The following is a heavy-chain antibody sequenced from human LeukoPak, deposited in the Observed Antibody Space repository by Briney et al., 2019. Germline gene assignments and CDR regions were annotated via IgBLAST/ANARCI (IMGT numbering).Heavy chain of an antibody. CDR3: ARDRRDTYGHQFDY. D-gene: IGHD5-18*01. V-gene: IGHV4-59*01. J-gene: IGHJ4*02. Sequence: SETLSLTCTVSGGSISSYYWTWIRQPPGKGLEWNGYIFYSGSTKYNPSLKSRVTISVDTSKNQFSLKLISVTAADAAVYYCARDRRDTYGHQFDYWGQGTLVTVSS. CDR1: GGSISSYY. CDR2: IFYSGST.